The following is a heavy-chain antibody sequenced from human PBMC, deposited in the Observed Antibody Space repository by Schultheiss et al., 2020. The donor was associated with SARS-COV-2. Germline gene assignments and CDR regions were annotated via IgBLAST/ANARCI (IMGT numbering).Heavy chain of an antibody. Sequence: GGSLRLSCAASGFTFSSYAMSWVRQAPGKGLEWVANIKQDGSEKYYVDSVKGRFTISRDNSKNTLYLQMNSLRAEDTAVYYCAKDPVLLWFGEFNWFDPWGQGTLVTVSS. CDR1: GFTFSSYA. CDR3: AKDPVLLWFGEFNWFDP. CDR2: IKQDGSEK. D-gene: IGHD3-10*01. V-gene: IGHV3-7*03. J-gene: IGHJ5*02.